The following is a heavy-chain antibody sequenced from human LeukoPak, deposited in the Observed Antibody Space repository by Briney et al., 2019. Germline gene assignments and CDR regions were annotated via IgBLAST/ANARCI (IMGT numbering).Heavy chain of an antibody. J-gene: IGHJ6*03. V-gene: IGHV7-4-1*02. CDR3: AREVWLRDYYYYMDV. Sequence: GASVKVSCKASGYTFTSYAMNWVRQAPGQGLEWMGWINTNTGNPTYAQGFTGRFVFSLDTSVSTAYLQISSLKAEDTAVYYCAREVWLRDYYYYMDVWGKGTTVTVSS. D-gene: IGHD5-12*01. CDR1: GYTFTSYA. CDR2: INTNTGNP.